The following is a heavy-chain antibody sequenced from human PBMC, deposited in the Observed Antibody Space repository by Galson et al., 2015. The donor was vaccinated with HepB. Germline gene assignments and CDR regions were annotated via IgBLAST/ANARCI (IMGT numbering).Heavy chain of an antibody. J-gene: IGHJ6*02. Sequence: SVKVSCKASGYTFTVYYIHWVRQTPGQGLEWMGRINPNSNATNYAQKFEGRITMTRDTSINTAYMELSNLRSDDTAVFYCATTKSQNYYFCMDVWGQGTTVTVSS. CDR1: GYTFTVYY. CDR3: ATTKSQNYYFCMDV. CDR2: INPNSNAT. V-gene: IGHV1-2*06.